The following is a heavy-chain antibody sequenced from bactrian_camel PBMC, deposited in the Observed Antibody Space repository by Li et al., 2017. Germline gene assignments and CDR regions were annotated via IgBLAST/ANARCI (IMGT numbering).Heavy chain of an antibody. Sequence: DVQLVESGGGLVQPGGSLRLSCAASAFTFSSYYMSWVRQAPGKEREGVAVIYTATYPGDSRAYYADSVKGRFNISHDNDKNTVYLQMNSLKPEDTAMYYCAARLYGGSRPTFRGYNYWGQGTQVTVS. CDR1: AFTFSSYY. J-gene: IGHJ4*01. CDR2: IYTATYPGDSRA. CDR3: AARLYGGSRPTFRGYNY. V-gene: IGHV3S40*01. D-gene: IGHD6*01.